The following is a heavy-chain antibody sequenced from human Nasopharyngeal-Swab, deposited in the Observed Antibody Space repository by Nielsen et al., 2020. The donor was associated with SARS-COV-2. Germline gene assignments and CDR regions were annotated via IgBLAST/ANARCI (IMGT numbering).Heavy chain of an antibody. J-gene: IGHJ4*02. Sequence: GSLRLSCAASGFTFAAYAMTWVRQAPGKGLEWVSSISESGGITYYADSVKGRFTISRDNSENTLYLQMNSLRAEDTAVYYCAKSVYDILTASDYWGQGTLVTVSS. D-gene: IGHD3-9*01. CDR1: GFTFAAYA. CDR3: AKSVYDILTASDY. V-gene: IGHV3-23*01. CDR2: ISESGGIT.